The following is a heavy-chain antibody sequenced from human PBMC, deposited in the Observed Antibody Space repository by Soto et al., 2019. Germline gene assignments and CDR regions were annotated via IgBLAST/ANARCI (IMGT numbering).Heavy chain of an antibody. J-gene: IGHJ5*02. CDR1: GGSISSYY. V-gene: IGHV4-59*01. CDR2: IYYSGST. Sequence: SETLSLTCTVSGGSISSYYWSWIRQPPGKGLEWIGYIYYSGSTNYNPSLKSRVTISVDPSKNQFSLKLSAVTAADTAVYYCARLLFARRYWFAPSAQGTLVIVSS. CDR3: ARLLFARRYWFAP. D-gene: IGHD3-10*01.